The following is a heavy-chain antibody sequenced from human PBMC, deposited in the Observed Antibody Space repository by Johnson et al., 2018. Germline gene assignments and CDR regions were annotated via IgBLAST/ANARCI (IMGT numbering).Heavy chain of an antibody. V-gene: IGHV3-13*01. D-gene: IGHD4-17*01. CDR2: IGAAGDT. J-gene: IGHJ4*02. Sequence: EVQLVESGGGLVQPGRSXRLSCAASGFTFSSYDMHWVRQATGKGLEWVSAIGAAGDTSYAGSVKGRLTISRENAKNSLYLQMNNLRAGDTAVYYCARGGYGDYYFDYWGQGTLVTVSS. CDR3: ARGGYGDYYFDY. CDR1: GFTFSSYD.